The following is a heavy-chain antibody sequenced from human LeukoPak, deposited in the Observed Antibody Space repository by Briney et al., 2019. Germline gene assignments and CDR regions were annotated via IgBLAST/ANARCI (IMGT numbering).Heavy chain of an antibody. J-gene: IGHJ4*02. CDR2: ISAYNGNT. CDR3: ARSLAEGYGYGLLFDY. Sequence: GASVKVSCKASGYTFTSYGISWVRQAPGQGLEWMGWISAYNGNTNYAQKLQGRVTMTTDTSTSTAYMELRSLRSDDTAVYYCARSLAEGYGYGLLFDYWGQGTLVTVSS. CDR1: GYTFTSYG. D-gene: IGHD5-18*01. V-gene: IGHV1-18*01.